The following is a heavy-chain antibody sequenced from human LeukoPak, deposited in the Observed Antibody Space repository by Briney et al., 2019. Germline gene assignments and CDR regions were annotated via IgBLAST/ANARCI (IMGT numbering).Heavy chain of an antibody. D-gene: IGHD4-17*01. Sequence: GESLKISCKGSGYSFTSYWIGWVCQMPGKGLEWMGIVYPGDSDTRYSPSFQGQVTISADKSISTAYLQWSSLKASDTAMYYCARRCRDDYGDYYFDYWGQGTLVTVSS. V-gene: IGHV5-51*01. J-gene: IGHJ4*02. CDR3: ARRCRDDYGDYYFDY. CDR2: VYPGDSDT. CDR1: GYSFTSYW.